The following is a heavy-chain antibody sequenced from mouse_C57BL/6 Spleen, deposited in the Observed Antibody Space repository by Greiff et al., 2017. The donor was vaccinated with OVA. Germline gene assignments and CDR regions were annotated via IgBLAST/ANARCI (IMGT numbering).Heavy chain of an antibody. CDR1: GYTFTSYW. V-gene: IGHV1-52*01. CDR3: ARWLLRGDAMDY. CDR2: IDPSDSET. D-gene: IGHD2-3*01. Sequence: QVQLQQPGAELVRPGSSVKLSCKASGYTFTSYWMHWVKQRPIQGLEWIGNIDPSDSETHYNQKFKDKATLTVDKSSSTAYMQLSSLTSEDSAVYYCARWLLRGDAMDYWGQGTSVTVSS. J-gene: IGHJ4*01.